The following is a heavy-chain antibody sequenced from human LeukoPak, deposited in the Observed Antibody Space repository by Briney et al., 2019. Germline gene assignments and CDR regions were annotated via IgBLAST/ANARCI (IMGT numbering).Heavy chain of an antibody. CDR1: GGSISSSTYF. CDR3: ARDGVPGSYFSGENYNWFDP. CDR2: IHYSGST. D-gene: IGHD3-10*01. J-gene: IGHJ5*02. V-gene: IGHV4-39*07. Sequence: SETLSLTCSVSGGSISSSTYFWGWIRQPPGKGLEWIASIHYSGSTYSNPSLKSRVTMSVDTSKNQFSLKLSSVTAADTAVYYCARDGVPGSYFSGENYNWFDPWGQGTLVTVSS.